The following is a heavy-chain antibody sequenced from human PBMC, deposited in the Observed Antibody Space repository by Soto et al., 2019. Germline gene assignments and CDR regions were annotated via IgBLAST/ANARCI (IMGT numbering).Heavy chain of an antibody. Sequence: EVQVVESGGGLVQPGGSLRLSCAASGLTFSNSWMHWVRQAPGKGLVWVSRVNTDGRGTNYADSVQGRFTISRDNAKNTLYLQMNSLRAEDTAVYDCAREGYSNSGTYFDYWGQGTLVTVSS. V-gene: IGHV3-74*01. CDR3: AREGYSNSGTYFDY. D-gene: IGHD6-13*01. CDR2: VNTDGRGT. J-gene: IGHJ4*02. CDR1: GLTFSNSW.